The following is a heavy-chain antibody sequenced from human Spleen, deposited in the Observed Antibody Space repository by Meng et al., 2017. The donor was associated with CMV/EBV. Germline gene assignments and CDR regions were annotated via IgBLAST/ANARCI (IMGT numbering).Heavy chain of an antibody. D-gene: IGHD3-3*01. CDR3: AFVSPPLLRFLEWLPTDYYYYGMDV. Sequence: ASVKVSCKASGYTFTSYYMHWVRQARGQVLEWMGIINPIGGSTSYAQKFQCRVTMPSDTSASTVYMELSSLRSEDTAVYYCAFVSPPLLRFLEWLPTDYYYYGMDVWGQGTTVTVSS. J-gene: IGHJ6*02. V-gene: IGHV1-46*01. CDR2: INPIGGST. CDR1: GYTFTSYY.